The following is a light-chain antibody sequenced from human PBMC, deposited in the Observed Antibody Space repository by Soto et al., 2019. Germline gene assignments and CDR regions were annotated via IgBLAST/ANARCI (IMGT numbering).Light chain of an antibody. Sequence: EIVLTQSPATLSLSPGERATLSCRASQSVGSSLAWYQQRPGQAPRLLIYDAFIRATGIPDRFSGSGSGTDFTLTISRLEPEDFAVYYCQQYGSSPYTFGQGTKLEIK. CDR3: QQYGSSPYT. V-gene: IGKV3-20*01. CDR1: QSVGSS. J-gene: IGKJ2*01. CDR2: DAF.